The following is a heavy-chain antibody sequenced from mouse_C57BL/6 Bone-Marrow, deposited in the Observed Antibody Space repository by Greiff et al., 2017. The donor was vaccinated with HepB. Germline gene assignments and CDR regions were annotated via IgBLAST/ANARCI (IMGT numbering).Heavy chain of an antibody. V-gene: IGHV3-6*01. CDR1: GYSITSGYY. Sequence: EVKLMESGPGLVKPSQSLSLTCSVTGYSITSGYYWNWIRQFPGNKLEWMGYISYDGSNNYNPSLKNRISITRDTSKNQFFLKLNSVTTEDTATYYCARDDIYWYFDVWGTGTTVTVSS. CDR2: ISYDGSN. CDR3: ARDDIYWYFDV. J-gene: IGHJ1*03.